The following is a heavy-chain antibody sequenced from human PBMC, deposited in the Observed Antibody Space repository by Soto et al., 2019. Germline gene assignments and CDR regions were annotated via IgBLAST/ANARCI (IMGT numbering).Heavy chain of an antibody. Sequence: GGSLRLSCTASGFTFGDYAMQWVRQAPGKGLEWVSAISWNSGSIDYADSVKGRFTISRDNAKNSLYLQMNSLRAEDTALYYCAKSHTTSGWYVTTDYWGQGTRVTVSS. CDR3: AKSHTTSGWYVTTDY. D-gene: IGHD6-19*01. CDR2: ISWNSGSI. V-gene: IGHV3-9*01. CDR1: GFTFGDYA. J-gene: IGHJ4*02.